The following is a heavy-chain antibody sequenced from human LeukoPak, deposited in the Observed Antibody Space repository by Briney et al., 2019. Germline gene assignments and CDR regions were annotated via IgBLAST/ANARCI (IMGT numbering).Heavy chain of an antibody. V-gene: IGHV4-39*02. Sequence: PSETLSLTCTVSGDSISSNSYYWGWIRQPPGKGLEWIGSIYYSGATSYTPSLKSRVTISVDTSKNHFSLRLSSLTAADTAVYYCARLSVAFPYYFDYWGQGTLVTVSS. CDR1: GDSISSNSYY. CDR3: ARLSVAFPYYFDY. D-gene: IGHD6-19*01. CDR2: IYYSGAT. J-gene: IGHJ4*02.